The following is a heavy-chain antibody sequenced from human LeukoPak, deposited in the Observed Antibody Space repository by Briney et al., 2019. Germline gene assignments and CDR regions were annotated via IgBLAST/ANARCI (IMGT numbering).Heavy chain of an antibody. CDR1: GVSISSYY. CDR3: ARDGDSSSWSLTYYYDSSGYVPFHY. V-gene: IGHV4-59*01. J-gene: IGHJ4*02. D-gene: IGHD3-22*01. Sequence: SETLSLTCTVSGVSISSYYWSWIRQPPGKGLEWIGYIYYSGSTNYNPSLKSRVTISVDTSKNQFSLKLSSVTAADTAVYYCARDGDSSSWSLTYYYDSSGYVPFHYWGQGTLVTVSS. CDR2: IYYSGST.